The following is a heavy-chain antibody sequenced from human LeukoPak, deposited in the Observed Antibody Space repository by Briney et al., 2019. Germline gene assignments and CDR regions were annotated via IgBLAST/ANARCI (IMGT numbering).Heavy chain of an antibody. Sequence: SETLSLTCTVSGGSISSSSYYWGWIRQPPGKGLEWIGSIYYSGSTYYNPSLKSRVTISVDTSKNQFSLKLSSVTAADTAVYYCARVRTYYDFWSHDWIWFDPWGQGTLVTVSS. J-gene: IGHJ5*02. CDR1: GGSISSSSYY. CDR2: IYYSGST. CDR3: ARVRTYYDFWSHDWIWFDP. V-gene: IGHV4-39*07. D-gene: IGHD3-3*01.